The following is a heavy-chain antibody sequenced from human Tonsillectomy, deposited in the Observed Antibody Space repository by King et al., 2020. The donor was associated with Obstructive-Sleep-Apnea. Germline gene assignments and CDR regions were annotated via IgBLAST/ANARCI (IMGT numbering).Heavy chain of an antibody. V-gene: IGHV4-4*07. Sequence: VQLQESGPGLVKPSETLSLTCTVSGGSIINYYWSWIRQPAGKRLEWIGRIYTTGSTNYNPSLKSRVTMSVDTSKNQFSLKVRSVSAADTAVYYCAREMTTVAGDAFNICGQGTMVTVYS. CDR2: IYTTGST. CDR3: AREMTTVAGDAFNI. J-gene: IGHJ3*02. CDR1: GGSIINYY. D-gene: IGHD4-23*01.